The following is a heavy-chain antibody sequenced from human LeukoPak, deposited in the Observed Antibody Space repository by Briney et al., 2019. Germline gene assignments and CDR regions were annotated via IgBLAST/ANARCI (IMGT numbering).Heavy chain of an antibody. CDR2: IYPGDSDS. J-gene: IGHJ4*02. CDR3: ARREGTAYSSSWYPFDL. D-gene: IGHD6-13*01. Sequence: GEALQSSCKAAEYTFTNYWIAWGRRPPGKGREYMGIIYPGDSDSRYTPSFQGQVTISADKSIRTAYLQWSSLKASDTAMYYCARREGTAYSSSWYPFDLWGQGTMVTVSS. V-gene: IGHV5-51*01. CDR1: EYTFTNYW.